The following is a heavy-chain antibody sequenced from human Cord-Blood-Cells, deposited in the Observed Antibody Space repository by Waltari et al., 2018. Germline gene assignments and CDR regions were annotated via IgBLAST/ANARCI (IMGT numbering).Heavy chain of an antibody. CDR1: GGSFSGYY. CDR2: INHSGST. D-gene: IGHD4-4*01. CDR3: ARADHSNYFDY. Sequence: QVQLQQWGAGLLKPSETLSLTCAVYGGSFSGYYWSWIRQPPGKGLEWIGEINHSGSTNYNPSLKSRVTISVDTFKNQFSLKLSSVTAADTAVYYCARADHSNYFDYWGQGTLATVSS. J-gene: IGHJ4*02. V-gene: IGHV4-34*01.